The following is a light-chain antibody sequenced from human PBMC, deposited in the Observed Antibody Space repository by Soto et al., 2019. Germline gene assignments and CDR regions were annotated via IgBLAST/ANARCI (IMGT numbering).Light chain of an antibody. CDR2: DAY. CDR3: QQYGSSGT. V-gene: IGKV3-20*01. Sequence: EIVLTQSPGTLSLSPGERATLSCRASQSVSSSYLAWYQQKRGQAPRLLVYDAYNRATGIPPRFSGSGSGTDFTLTISRLEPEDFAVYYCQQYGSSGTFGQGTKVDIK. CDR1: QSVSSSY. J-gene: IGKJ1*01.